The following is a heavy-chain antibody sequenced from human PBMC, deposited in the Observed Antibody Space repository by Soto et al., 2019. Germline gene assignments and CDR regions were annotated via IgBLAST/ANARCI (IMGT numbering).Heavy chain of an antibody. CDR1: GGNIGSYD. V-gene: IGHV4-4*07. J-gene: IGHJ4*02. D-gene: IGHD3-3*01. CDR2: IYTSGST. Sequence: GILSLSYTVLGGNIGSYDWRWIRQKAGKGLAWIGRIYTSGSTNYNPFRKSRVTMSVDTPNNPFSLKLSSVTPADTAVYYSARERDDCWRGYLDYWGQGTLVTVYS. CDR3: ARERDDCWRGYLDY.